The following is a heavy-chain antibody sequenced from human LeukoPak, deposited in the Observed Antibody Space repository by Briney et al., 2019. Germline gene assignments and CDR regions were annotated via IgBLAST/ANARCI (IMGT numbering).Heavy chain of an antibody. CDR1: GGTFSSYA. CDR3: AGDYSKMGMDWFDP. J-gene: IGHJ5*02. CDR2: IIPIFGTA. D-gene: IGHD4-11*01. V-gene: IGHV1-69*01. Sequence: ASVKVSCKASGGTFSSYAISWVRQAPGQGLEWMGGIIPIFGTANYAQKFQGRVTITADDSTSTAYMEMSSLISEDTAVYYCAGDYSKMGMDWFDPWGQGTLVTVSS.